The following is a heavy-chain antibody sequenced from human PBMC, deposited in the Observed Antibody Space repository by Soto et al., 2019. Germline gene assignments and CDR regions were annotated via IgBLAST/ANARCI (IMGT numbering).Heavy chain of an antibody. CDR3: ASDRVTIFGVALEAFHI. J-gene: IGHJ3*02. CDR1: GYTFTSYG. CDR2: ISAYNGNT. D-gene: IGHD3-3*01. Sequence: GASVKVSCKASGYTFTSYGISWVRQAPGQGLEWMGWISAYNGNTNYAQKLQGRVTMTTDTSTSTAYMELRSLRSDDTAVYYCASDRVTIFGVALEAFHIWGQATMVTL. V-gene: IGHV1-18*01.